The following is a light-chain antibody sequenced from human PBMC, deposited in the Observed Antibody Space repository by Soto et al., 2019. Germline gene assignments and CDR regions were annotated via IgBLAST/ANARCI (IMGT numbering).Light chain of an antibody. V-gene: IGKV3-20*01. CDR1: QSVNNNY. Sequence: EIVLTQSPGTLSLSPGERATLSCRASQSVNNNYLAWYQQKPGQAPRLLIYGASNRATGFPDRFSGSGSGTDFPLTISRLEPEDFAVYYCQQYGSSSYTFGQGTKLETK. CDR2: GAS. J-gene: IGKJ2*01. CDR3: QQYGSSSYT.